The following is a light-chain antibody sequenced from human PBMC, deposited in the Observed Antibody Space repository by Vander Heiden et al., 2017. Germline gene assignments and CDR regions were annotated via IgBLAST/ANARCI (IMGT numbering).Light chain of an antibody. J-gene: IGLJ3*02. CDR1: SSNIGINY. V-gene: IGLV1-51*02. CDR3: GTWDSSLSAVV. CDR2: ENN. Sequence: QSVLTQPPSVSAAPGQKVTISCSGSSSNIGINYVSWYQQLPGTAPTLLIYENNKRPSGIPDRFSGSKSGTSATLGITGLQTGDEADYYCGTWDSSLSAVVFGGGTKLTV.